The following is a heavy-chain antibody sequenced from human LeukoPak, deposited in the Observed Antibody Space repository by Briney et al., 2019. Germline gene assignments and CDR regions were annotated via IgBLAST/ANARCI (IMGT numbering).Heavy chain of an antibody. CDR2: ISSSGSTI. CDR3: VREAITMIRGIRVKWFDP. D-gene: IGHD3-10*01. J-gene: IGHJ5*02. CDR1: GFTFSDYY. V-gene: IGHV3-11*04. Sequence: GGSLRLSCAASGFTFSDYYMSWIRQAPGKGLEWVSCISSSGSTIYYADSVKGRFTISRDNAKNSLYLQMNSLRTEDTAVYYCVREAITMIRGIRVKWFDPWGQGTLVTVSS.